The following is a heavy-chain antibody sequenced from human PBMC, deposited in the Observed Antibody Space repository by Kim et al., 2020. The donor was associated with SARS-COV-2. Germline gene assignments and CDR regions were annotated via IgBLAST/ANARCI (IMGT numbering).Heavy chain of an antibody. J-gene: IGHJ6*02. CDR1: GFTFSSYG. D-gene: IGHD2-2*01. CDR2: IWYDGSNK. CDR3: ARDSRIKKYQLLSYYYGMDV. Sequence: GGSLRLSCAASGFTFSSYGMHWVRQAPGKGLEWVAVIWYDGSNKYYADSVKGRFTISRDNSKNTLYLQMSSLRAEDTAVYYCARDSRIKKYQLLSYYYGMDVWGQGTTVTVSS. V-gene: IGHV3-33*01.